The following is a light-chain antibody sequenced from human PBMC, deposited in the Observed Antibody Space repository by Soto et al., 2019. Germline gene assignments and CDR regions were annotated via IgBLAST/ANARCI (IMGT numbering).Light chain of an antibody. CDR1: QSVLYSSNNKNY. CDR2: WAS. Sequence: DIVMTQSPDSLAMSLGERATINCKSSQSVLYSSNNKNYLAWYQQKPGQPPKLLISWASTRESGVPDRFSGGGSGTDFTLTISSLQAEDVAVYYCQQYFATLRTFGQGTKVEI. CDR3: QQYFATLRT. J-gene: IGKJ1*01. V-gene: IGKV4-1*01.